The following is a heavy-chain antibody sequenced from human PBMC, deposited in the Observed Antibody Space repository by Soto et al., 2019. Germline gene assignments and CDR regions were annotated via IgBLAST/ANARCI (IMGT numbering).Heavy chain of an antibody. D-gene: IGHD2-21*02. Sequence: QVQLQESGPGLVKPPGTLSLTCAVSGGSISSSNWWSWVRQSPGKGLEWIGEIYHGGTTNYNPSLKSRVTISVDKSKDQFSLKLTSVTAADTAVYYCARSAGGNSFFEYWGQGTLVTVSS. V-gene: IGHV4-4*03. CDR2: IYHGGTT. CDR3: ARSAGGNSFFEY. CDR1: GGSISSSNW. J-gene: IGHJ4*02.